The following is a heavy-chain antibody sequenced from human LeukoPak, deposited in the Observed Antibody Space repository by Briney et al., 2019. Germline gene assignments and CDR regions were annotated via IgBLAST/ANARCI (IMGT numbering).Heavy chain of an antibody. D-gene: IGHD3/OR15-3a*01. V-gene: IGHV4-38-2*02. CDR2: IYHSGST. CDR3: ARAAGKTTIFGLEWRDGDWFAP. J-gene: IGHJ5*02. CDR1: DDSISDYY. Sequence: SETLSLTCTVSDDSISDYYRGWIRQPPGKGLEWLGYIYHSGSTYYNPSLKSRVTISVDTSKNQFSLKVSSVTAAATAVYYCARAAGKTTIFGLEWRDGDWFAPWGQGTLVTASS.